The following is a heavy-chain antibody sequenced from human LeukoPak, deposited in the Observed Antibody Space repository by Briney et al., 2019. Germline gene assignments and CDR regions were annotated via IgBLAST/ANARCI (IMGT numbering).Heavy chain of an antibody. CDR1: GGSFSGYY. CDR3: ARGRILWFGELYYFDY. V-gene: IGHV4-34*01. D-gene: IGHD3-10*01. J-gene: IGHJ4*02. Sequence: SETLSLTCAVYGGSFSGYYWSWIRQPPGKGLEWIGEINHSGSTNYNPSLKRRVTISVDTSKNQFSLKLSSVTGADTPVYYCARGRILWFGELYYFDYWGQGTLVTVSS. CDR2: INHSGST.